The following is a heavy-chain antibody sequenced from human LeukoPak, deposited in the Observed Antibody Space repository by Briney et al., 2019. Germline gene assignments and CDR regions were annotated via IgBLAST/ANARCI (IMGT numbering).Heavy chain of an antibody. CDR3: ARDRLLWFGATYFDY. Sequence: SETLSLTCTVSGGSISSYYWSWIRQPPGKGLEWIGYIYYSGSTNYNPSLKSRVTMSVDTSKNQFSLKLSSVTAADTAVYYCARDRLLWFGATYFDYWGQGTLVTVSS. CDR1: GGSISSYY. J-gene: IGHJ4*02. CDR2: IYYSGST. D-gene: IGHD3-10*01. V-gene: IGHV4-59*12.